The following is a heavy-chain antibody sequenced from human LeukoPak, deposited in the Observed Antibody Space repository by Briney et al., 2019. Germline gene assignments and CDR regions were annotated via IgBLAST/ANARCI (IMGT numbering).Heavy chain of an antibody. CDR2: FDPEDGET. Sequence: ASVKVSCKASGGTFSSYAISWVRQAPGHGLVWLGGFDPEDGETIYGQKFQGRVTMTEDTSTDTAYLELTSLISEDTAVYYCATDQGAVRIAVVQFYGMDVWGQGTTVIVSS. J-gene: IGHJ6*02. CDR3: ATDQGAVRIAVVQFYGMDV. V-gene: IGHV1-24*01. CDR1: GGTFSSYA. D-gene: IGHD6-19*01.